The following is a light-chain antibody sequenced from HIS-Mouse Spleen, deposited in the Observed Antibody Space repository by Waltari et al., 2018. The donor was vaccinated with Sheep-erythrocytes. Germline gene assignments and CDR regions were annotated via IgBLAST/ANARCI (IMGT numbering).Light chain of an antibody. J-gene: IGLJ3*02. CDR1: SSDVGSYNL. Sequence: QSALTQPASVSGSPVQSITISCTGTSSDVGSYNLVSWYHQHPRKAPKLMIYEGSKLPSGVSNRFSGSKSGNTASLTISGLQAEDEADYYCCSYAGSSTPWVFGGGTKLTVL. CDR3: CSYAGSSTPWV. CDR2: EGS. V-gene: IGLV2-23*01.